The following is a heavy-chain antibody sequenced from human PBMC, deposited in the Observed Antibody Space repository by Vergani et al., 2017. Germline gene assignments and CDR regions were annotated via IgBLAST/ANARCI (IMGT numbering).Heavy chain of an antibody. CDR3: AQGYRTLDF. Sequence: QVQLQESGPGLVKPSETLSLTCTVSGGSISSYYWSWIRQPPGKGLEWIGYIYYSGSTNYNPSLKSRVTISVDTSKNQFSLKLSSVTAADTAVYYCAQGYRTLDFWGQGTLVTVSS. D-gene: IGHD6-13*01. V-gene: IGHV4-59*01. CDR1: GGSISSYY. CDR2: IYYSGST. J-gene: IGHJ4*02.